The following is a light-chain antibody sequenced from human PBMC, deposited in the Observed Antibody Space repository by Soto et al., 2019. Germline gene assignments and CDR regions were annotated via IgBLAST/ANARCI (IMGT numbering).Light chain of an antibody. V-gene: IGLV2-14*01. CDR2: EVS. Sequence: QSALTQPASVSGSPGQWITISCTGTSSDVGAYNYVSWYQQHPGKAPKLMIYEVSNRPSGVSNRFSGSKSGNTASLTISGLQTEDEADYYCNSFTSSSTVVFGGGTKLTVL. CDR3: NSFTSSSTVV. CDR1: SSDVGAYNY. J-gene: IGLJ2*01.